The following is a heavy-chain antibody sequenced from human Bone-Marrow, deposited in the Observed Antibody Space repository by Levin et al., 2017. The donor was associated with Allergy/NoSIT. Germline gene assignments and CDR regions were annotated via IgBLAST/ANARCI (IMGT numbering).Heavy chain of an antibody. V-gene: IGHV2-26*01. CDR1: GFSLSNSRIG. J-gene: IGHJ6*02. D-gene: IGHD3-22*01. CDR3: ARIPWLIVGGYGMDV. Sequence: SGPTLVKPTETLTLTCTVSGFSLSNSRIGVSWIRQPPGKALEWLAHIFSNAEKSYIISMKGRLTISKDTSRSQVVLTMTNMDPADTATYSCARIPWLIVGGYGMDVWGQGTTVTVSS. CDR2: IFSNAEK.